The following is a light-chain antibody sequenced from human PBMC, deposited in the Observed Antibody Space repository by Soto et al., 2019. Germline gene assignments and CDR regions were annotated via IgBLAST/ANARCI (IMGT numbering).Light chain of an antibody. J-gene: IGKJ1*01. CDR2: DAS. CDR3: QHSGSSPRT. Sequence: EIVLTQSPATLSVSPGERVTLSCGASQSVRDNYVAWYQQRPGLAPRLLIFDASTRATGIPDRFSGRGSGTDFSLTINRLEPEDSAVYFCQHSGSSPRTFGQGTKLEI. CDR1: QSVRDNY. V-gene: IGKV3D-20*01.